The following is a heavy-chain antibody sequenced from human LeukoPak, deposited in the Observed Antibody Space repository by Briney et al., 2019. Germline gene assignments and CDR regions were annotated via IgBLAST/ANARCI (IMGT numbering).Heavy chain of an antibody. CDR2: INPNSGGT. D-gene: IGHD6-13*01. J-gene: IGHJ3*02. Sequence: ASVKVSCXASGYTFTGYYMHWVRQAPGQGLEWMGWINPNSGGTNYAQKFQGRVTMTRDTSISTAYMELSRLRSDDTAVYYCARDALLAAAAPDAFDIWGQGTMVTVSS. V-gene: IGHV1-2*02. CDR3: ARDALLAAAAPDAFDI. CDR1: GYTFTGYY.